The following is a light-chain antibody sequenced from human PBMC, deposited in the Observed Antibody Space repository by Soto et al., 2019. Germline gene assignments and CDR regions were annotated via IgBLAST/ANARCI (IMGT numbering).Light chain of an antibody. Sequence: QSVLTQPPSASGTPGQRVTISCSGSSSNIGSNTVNWYQQLPGTAPKLLIYSNNQRPSGVPDRFSGSKSGTSASLAISGLQSEDEADYYCAAWDDSLNGLYVVGTGTKVTV. CDR2: SNN. V-gene: IGLV1-44*01. CDR1: SSNIGSNT. CDR3: AAWDDSLNGLYV. J-gene: IGLJ1*01.